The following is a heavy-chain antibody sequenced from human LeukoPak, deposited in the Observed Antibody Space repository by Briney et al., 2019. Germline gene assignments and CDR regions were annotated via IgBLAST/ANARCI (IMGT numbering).Heavy chain of an antibody. D-gene: IGHD4-17*01. CDR1: GFTFSTYG. CDR2: VRYDGNNP. Sequence: GGSLRLSCAASGFTFSTYGMHWVRQAPGKGLDWVAFVRYDGNNPYYSASVKGRFTISRDNSKNTVLLQMNNLRLEDAAVYYCARGSRYGDYPYYCDFWGQGTLVTVSS. J-gene: IGHJ4*02. CDR3: ARGSRYGDYPYYCDF. V-gene: IGHV3-30*02.